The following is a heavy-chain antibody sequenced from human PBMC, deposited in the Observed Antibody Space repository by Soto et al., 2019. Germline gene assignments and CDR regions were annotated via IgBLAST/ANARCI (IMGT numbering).Heavy chain of an antibody. V-gene: IGHV3-30*04. CDR1: GFTFSSYA. Sequence: GWSLRLSCAASGFTFSSYAMHWVRQAPGKGLEWVAVISYDGSNKYYADSVKGRFTISRDNSKNTLYLQMNSLRAEDTAVYYCARDPSGSYYYFDYWGQGTLVTVSS. CDR3: ARDPSGSYYYFDY. CDR2: ISYDGSNK. J-gene: IGHJ4*02. D-gene: IGHD1-26*01.